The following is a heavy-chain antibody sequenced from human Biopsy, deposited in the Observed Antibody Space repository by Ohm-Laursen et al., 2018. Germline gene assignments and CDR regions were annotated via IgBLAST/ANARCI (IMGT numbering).Heavy chain of an antibody. CDR2: INPATGET. J-gene: IGHJ5*02. Sequence: ASVKVSCNASGYTFNAYYIHWMRQAPGQGLEWMGWINPATGETRYAQRFQGRVTMTRDTSVTTAYMQLSSLTSADTALYYCAKPSGGVSTIGFDPWGQGTQVIVSS. V-gene: IGHV1-2*02. CDR1: GYTFNAYY. D-gene: IGHD3-16*01. CDR3: AKPSGGVSTIGFDP.